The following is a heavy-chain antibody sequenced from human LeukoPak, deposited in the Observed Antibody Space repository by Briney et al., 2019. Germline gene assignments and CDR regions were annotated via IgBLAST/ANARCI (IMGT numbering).Heavy chain of an antibody. CDR2: ISWNSGSI. D-gene: IGHD2-2*01. J-gene: IGHJ4*02. CDR1: GFTFDDYA. CDR3: AKDSGYSPIVVVPAAENYFDY. V-gene: IGHV3-9*01. Sequence: GGSLRLSCAASGFTFDDYAMHWARQAPGKGLEWVSGISWNSGSIGYADSVKGRSTISRDNAKNSLYLQMNSLRAEDTALYYCAKDSGYSPIVVVPAAENYFDYWGQGTLVTVSS.